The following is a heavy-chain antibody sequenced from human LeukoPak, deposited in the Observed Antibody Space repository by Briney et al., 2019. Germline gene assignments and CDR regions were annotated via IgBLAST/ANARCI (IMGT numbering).Heavy chain of an antibody. CDR3: ASRGGYGSPFGHYGMDV. J-gene: IGHJ6*02. Sequence: ASVKVSCRASGCTFTSYYMHWVRRAPGQGLEWMGIINPSGGSTSYAQKFQGRVTMTRDTSTSTVYMELSSLRSEDTAVYYCASRGGYGSPFGHYGMDVWGQGTTVTVSS. CDR2: INPSGGST. D-gene: IGHD5-12*01. CDR1: GCTFTSYY. V-gene: IGHV1-46*01.